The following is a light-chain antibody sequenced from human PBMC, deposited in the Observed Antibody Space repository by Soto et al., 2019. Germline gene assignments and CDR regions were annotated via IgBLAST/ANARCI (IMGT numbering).Light chain of an antibody. CDR2: GDN. CDR3: QSYDISLHNYV. Sequence: QSVLTQPPSASGTPGQKVFISCSGSSSNIGGTNYAYWYQQLPGAAPKLLIYGDNNRPSGVPDRFSGSKSGTSASLAITRLQAEDEADYYCQSYDISLHNYVFGTGTKLTVL. V-gene: IGLV1-40*01. CDR1: SSNIGGTNY. J-gene: IGLJ1*01.